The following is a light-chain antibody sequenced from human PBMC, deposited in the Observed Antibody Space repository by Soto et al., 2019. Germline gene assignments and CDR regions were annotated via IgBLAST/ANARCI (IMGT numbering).Light chain of an antibody. Sequence: EIVLTQSPGTLSLSPGERATLSCRASQRVSSNYLAWYQQKPGQAPRLLIYGASRGSAGIPDRFIGSGSGTDFTLTINRLEPEDVAVYFCQQYGRSPMFTFGQGTKLEIK. CDR1: QRVSSNY. CDR3: QQYGRSPMFT. CDR2: GAS. J-gene: IGKJ2*01. V-gene: IGKV3-20*01.